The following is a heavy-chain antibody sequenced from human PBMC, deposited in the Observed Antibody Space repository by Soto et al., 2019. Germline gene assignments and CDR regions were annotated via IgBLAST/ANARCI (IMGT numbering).Heavy chain of an antibody. J-gene: IGHJ4*02. D-gene: IGHD2-15*01. CDR3: ARDGIGYCSGGSCHKDY. CDR2: ISAYNGNT. V-gene: IGHV1-18*01. Sequence: QVQLVQSGAEVKKPGASVKVSCKASGYTFTSYGISWVRQAPGQGLEWMGWISAYNGNTNYAQKLQGRVTMTTDTAXSXXYMELRSLRSDDTAVYYCARDGIGYCSGGSCHKDYWGQGTLVTVSS. CDR1: GYTFTSYG.